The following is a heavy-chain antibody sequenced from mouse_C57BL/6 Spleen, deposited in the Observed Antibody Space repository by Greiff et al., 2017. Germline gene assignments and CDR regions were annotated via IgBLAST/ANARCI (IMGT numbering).Heavy chain of an antibody. CDR1: GYTFTSYW. Sequence: QVQLQQPGTELVKPGASVKMSCKASGYTFTSYWMHWVKQRPGQGLGWIGNINPSNGGTNYNEKFKSKATLTVDKSSRTAYMQLGSLASEDSAVYYCDGWGAYFAYWGQGTLVTVSA. V-gene: IGHV1-53*01. CDR2: INPSNGGT. J-gene: IGHJ3*01. D-gene: IGHD1-2*01. CDR3: DGWGAYFAY.